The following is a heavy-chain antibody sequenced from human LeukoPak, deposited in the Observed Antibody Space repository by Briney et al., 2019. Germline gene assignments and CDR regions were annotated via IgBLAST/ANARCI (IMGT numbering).Heavy chain of an antibody. CDR1: GFTFSSYG. Sequence: GGSLRLSCAASGFTFSSYGMHWVRQAPGKGLEWVAFIRYDGSNKYYADSVKGRFTISRDNSKNTLYLQMNSLRAEDTAVYYCARVRSGMGATKFDYWGQETLVTVSS. CDR3: ARVRSGMGATKFDY. D-gene: IGHD1-26*01. CDR2: IRYDGSNK. V-gene: IGHV3-30*02. J-gene: IGHJ4*02.